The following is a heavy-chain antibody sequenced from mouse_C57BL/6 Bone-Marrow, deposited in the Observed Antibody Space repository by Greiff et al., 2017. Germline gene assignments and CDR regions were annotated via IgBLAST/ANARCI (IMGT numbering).Heavy chain of an antibody. Sequence: VQLQQPGAELVKPGASVKLSCKASGYTFTSYWMQWVKQRPGQGLEWIGEIDPSDSYTNYNQKFKGKATLTVDTSSSTAYMQLSSLTSEDSAVYYCASLRSGHYWGQGTTLTVSS. CDR1: GYTFTSYW. CDR3: ASLRSGHY. D-gene: IGHD1-1*01. V-gene: IGHV1-50*01. J-gene: IGHJ2*01. CDR2: IDPSDSYT.